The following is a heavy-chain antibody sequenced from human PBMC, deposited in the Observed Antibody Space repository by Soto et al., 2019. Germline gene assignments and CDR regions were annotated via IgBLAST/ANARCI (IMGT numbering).Heavy chain of an antibody. CDR2: ISYDGSNK. Sequence: GWSLRLSCAASGFTFSSYAMHWVRQAPGKGLEWVAVISYDGSNKYYADSVKGRFTISRDNSKNTLYLQMNSLRAEDTAVYYCARDELGYCSSTSCYTYPFDYWGQGTLVTVSS. D-gene: IGHD2-2*02. V-gene: IGHV3-30*04. CDR1: GFTFSSYA. CDR3: ARDELGYCSSTSCYTYPFDY. J-gene: IGHJ4*02.